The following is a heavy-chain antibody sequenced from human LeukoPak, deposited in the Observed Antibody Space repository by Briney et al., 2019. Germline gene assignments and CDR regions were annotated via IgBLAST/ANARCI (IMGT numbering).Heavy chain of an antibody. CDR2: ISAYNGNT. CDR1: GYTFTSYG. CDR3: ARVKERYYYYGMDV. Sequence: ASVKVSCKASGYTFTSYGISWVRQAPGQGLEWMGSISAYNGNTNYAQKLQGRVTMTTDTSTSTAYMELRSLRSGDTAVYYCARVKERYYYYGMDVWGQGTTVTVSS. J-gene: IGHJ6*02. V-gene: IGHV1-18*01.